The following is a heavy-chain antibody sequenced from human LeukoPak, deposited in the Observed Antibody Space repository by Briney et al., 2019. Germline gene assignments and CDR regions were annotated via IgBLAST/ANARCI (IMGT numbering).Heavy chain of an antibody. D-gene: IGHD3-3*01. CDR2: IYYSGST. CDR1: GGSISSSSYY. CDR3: ARSYYDFWSGPPYYYYMDV. Sequence: SETLSLTCTVSGGSISSSSYYWGWIRQPPGKGLEWIGIIYYSGSTYYNPSLKSRVTISVDTSKNQFSLKLSSVTAADTAVYYCARSYYDFWSGPPYYYYMDVWGKGTTVTVSS. J-gene: IGHJ6*03. V-gene: IGHV4-39*07.